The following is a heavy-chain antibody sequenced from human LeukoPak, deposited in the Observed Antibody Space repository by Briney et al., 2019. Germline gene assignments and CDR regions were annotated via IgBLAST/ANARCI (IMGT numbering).Heavy chain of an antibody. CDR3: ASRAYSSGWYDY. Sequence: KSSETLSLTCTVSAGSISSYYWTWIRQPPGKGLEWIGHIYYSGSTNYNPSLKSRVAISLDTSKNQFSLKLSSVTAADTAVYYCASRAYSSGWYDYWGQGTLVTVSS. CDR1: AGSISSYY. CDR2: IYYSGST. D-gene: IGHD6-19*01. V-gene: IGHV4-59*12. J-gene: IGHJ4*02.